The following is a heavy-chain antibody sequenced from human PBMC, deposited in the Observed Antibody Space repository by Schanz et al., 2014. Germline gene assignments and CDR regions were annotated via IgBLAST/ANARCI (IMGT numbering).Heavy chain of an antibody. CDR3: VRDLGGDQTDY. CDR1: GLNFDYYG. V-gene: IGHV3-33*01. Sequence: VQLLESGGGVVQPGRSLRLSCATSGLNFDYYGMNWVRQAPGKGLEWVANIGYDGSEKYYVDSVKGRFTISRDNSKDTLYLQMSGLTPEDTAVYYCVRDLGGDQTDYWGQGTLVTVSS. D-gene: IGHD4-17*01. CDR2: IGYDGSEK. J-gene: IGHJ4*02.